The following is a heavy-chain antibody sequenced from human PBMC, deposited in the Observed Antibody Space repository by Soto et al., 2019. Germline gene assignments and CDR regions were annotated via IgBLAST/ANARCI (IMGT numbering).Heavy chain of an antibody. CDR3: ASDVAVADNPFFDY. V-gene: IGHV3-11*01. J-gene: IGHJ4*02. CDR2: ISSSGSTI. Sequence: QVQLVESGGGLVQPGGSLRLSCAASGFTFSDYYMSWIRPAPGKGLEWVSYISSSGSTIYYADSVKARFTISRDNAKNSLYLQMNSLRAEDTAVYYGASDVAVADNPFFDYWGQGTLVTVSS. CDR1: GFTFSDYY. D-gene: IGHD6-19*01.